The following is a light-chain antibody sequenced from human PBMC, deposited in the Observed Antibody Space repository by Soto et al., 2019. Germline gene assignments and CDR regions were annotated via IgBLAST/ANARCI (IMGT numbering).Light chain of an antibody. CDR3: AAWDDILNGHWV. CDR1: DSDLGSGYA. Sequence: QSELTQPPSVSGAAGQRITISCTGGDSDLGSGYAVHWYRQVPGTAPKLLIYANNYRPSGVPDRFSASKSGTSASLAISGLLSEDEADYFCAAWDDILNGHWVFGGGTKPDRP. CDR2: ANN. V-gene: IGLV1-44*01. J-gene: IGLJ3*02.